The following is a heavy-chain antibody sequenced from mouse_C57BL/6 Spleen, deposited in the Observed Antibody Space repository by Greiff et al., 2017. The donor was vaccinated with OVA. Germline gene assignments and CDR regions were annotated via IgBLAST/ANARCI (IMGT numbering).Heavy chain of an antibody. CDR1: GFTFSDAW. V-gene: IGHV6-6*01. J-gene: IGHJ4*01. CDR2: IRNKANNHAT. CDR3: TRPLRSVPDYAMDY. Sequence: EVQVVESGGGLVQPGGSMKLSCAASGFTFSDAWMDWVRQSPEKGLEWVAEIRNKANNHATYYAESVKGRFTISRDDSKSSVYLQMNSLRAEDTGIYYCTRPLRSVPDYAMDYWGQGTSVTVSS.